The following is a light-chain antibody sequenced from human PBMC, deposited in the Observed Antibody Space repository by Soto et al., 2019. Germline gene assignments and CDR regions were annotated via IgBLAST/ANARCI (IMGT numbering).Light chain of an antibody. CDR1: QTIISL. V-gene: IGKV1-5*03. CDR3: QHYNSYSEA. Sequence: DIQMTQSPSTLSGSVGDRVTITCRASQTIISLLSWYQQKPGKAPKLLIYKASTLKSGVPSRFSGSGSVTEFTLTISSLQPDDFATYYCQHYNSYSEAFGQGTKVDIK. CDR2: KAS. J-gene: IGKJ1*01.